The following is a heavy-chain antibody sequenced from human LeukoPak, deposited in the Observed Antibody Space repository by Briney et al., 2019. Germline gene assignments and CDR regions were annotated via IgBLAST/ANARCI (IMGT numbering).Heavy chain of an antibody. CDR2: MNPNSANT. CDR1: GYTFTSYG. V-gene: IGHV1-8*03. CDR3: ARDGNYYDSSGSYFDY. Sequence: ASVKVSCKASGYTFTSYGISWVRQATGQGLEWMGWMNPNSANTGYSQKFQGRVTFTRDTSISTAYMELSSLRAEDTAVYYCARDGNYYDSSGSYFDYWGQGTLVTVSS. J-gene: IGHJ4*02. D-gene: IGHD3-22*01.